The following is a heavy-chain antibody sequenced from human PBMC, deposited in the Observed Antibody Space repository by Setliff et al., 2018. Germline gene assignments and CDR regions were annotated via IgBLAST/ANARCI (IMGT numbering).Heavy chain of an antibody. V-gene: IGHV4-34*01. J-gene: IGHJ6*03. CDR2: INHSGST. D-gene: IGHD4-4*01. Sequence: SETLSLTCAVYGGSFSGYYWSWIRQPPGKGLEWFGEINHSGSTNYNPSLKSRVTISVDTSKNQFSLKLSSVTAADTAVYYCARAYSYYYYYMDVWGKGTTVTVSS. CDR3: ARAYSYYYYYMDV. CDR1: GGSFSGYY.